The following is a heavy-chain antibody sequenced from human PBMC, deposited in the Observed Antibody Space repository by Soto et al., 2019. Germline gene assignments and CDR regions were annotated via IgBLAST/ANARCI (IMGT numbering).Heavy chain of an antibody. J-gene: IGHJ4*02. CDR2: TYYRSKWYN. Sequence: PSQTLSLTCAVSGGSVSSNNIAWNWLRQSPWRGLEWLGRTYYRSKWYNEYAVSVRSRITIKLDTSKNQFSLQLNSVTPEDTAVYYCARVRWSTFDYWGQGAQVTVSS. CDR3: ARVRWSTFDY. D-gene: IGHD2-15*01. V-gene: IGHV6-1*01. CDR1: GGSVSSNNIA.